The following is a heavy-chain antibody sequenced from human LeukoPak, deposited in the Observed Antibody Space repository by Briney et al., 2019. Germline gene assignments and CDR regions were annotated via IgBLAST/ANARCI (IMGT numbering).Heavy chain of an antibody. CDR3: ARSNIVEGTYWFDP. CDR1: GFTFNSYA. J-gene: IGHJ5*02. Sequence: GGSLRLSCAASGFTFNSYAMSWVRQAPGKGLDWVSTLSGSGYSTYHAASVQGRFTISRDNSENTLHLQMNSLRVEDTAVYYCARSNIVEGTYWFDPWGQGTLVTVSS. V-gene: IGHV3-23*01. D-gene: IGHD5-12*01. CDR2: LSGSGYST.